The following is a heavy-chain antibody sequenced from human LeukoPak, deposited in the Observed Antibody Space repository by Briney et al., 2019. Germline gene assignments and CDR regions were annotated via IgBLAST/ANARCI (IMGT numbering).Heavy chain of an antibody. D-gene: IGHD1-1*01. CDR1: GGTFSSYA. Sequence: SVKVSCNACGGTFSSYAISWVRQAPGQGLESMGRIIPIFGTANYAQKFQGRVTITTDESTSTAYMELSSLRSEDTAVYYCARPPQLTDDAFAIWGQGTMVTVSS. J-gene: IGHJ3*02. CDR3: ARPPQLTDDAFAI. CDR2: IIPIFGTA. V-gene: IGHV1-69*05.